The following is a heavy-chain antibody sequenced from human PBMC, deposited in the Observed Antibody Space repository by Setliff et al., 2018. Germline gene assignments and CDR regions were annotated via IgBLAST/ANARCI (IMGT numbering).Heavy chain of an antibody. V-gene: IGHV4-34*01. Sequence: SSETLSLTCAVYGGSLDDYFWTWIRQSPDKGLEWIGEINPNGVSNYNPSLKSRVTLSVDTSKNQFTLNLTSVTAADTAVFYCARGLVGARKMDSWGQGTLVTVSS. CDR3: ARGLVGARKMDS. D-gene: IGHD1-26*01. CDR2: INPNGVS. CDR1: GGSLDDYF. J-gene: IGHJ5*01.